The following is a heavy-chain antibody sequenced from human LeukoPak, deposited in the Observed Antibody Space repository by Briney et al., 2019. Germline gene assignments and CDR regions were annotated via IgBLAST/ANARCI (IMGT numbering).Heavy chain of an antibody. D-gene: IGHD3-10*01. J-gene: IGHJ6*03. V-gene: IGHV3-53*01. CDR1: GFTVSSNY. CDR3: ASFNGAYYYYYMDV. CDR2: IYSGGST. Sequence: PGGSLRLSCAASGFTVSSNYMSWVRQAPGKGLEWVSVIYSGGSTYYADSVKGRFTISRDNSKNTLYLQMNSLRAEDTAVYYCASFNGAYYYYYMDVWGKGTTVNISS.